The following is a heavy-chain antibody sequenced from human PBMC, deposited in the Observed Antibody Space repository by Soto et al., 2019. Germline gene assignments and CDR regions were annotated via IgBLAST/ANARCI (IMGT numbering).Heavy chain of an antibody. D-gene: IGHD4-4*01. CDR1: GGSISSYY. CDR3: AREAGSNYYYFYALDV. J-gene: IGHJ6*02. V-gene: IGHV4-59*01. Sequence: QVQLQESGPGLVKPSETLSLTCTVSGGSISSYYWSWIRQPPGKGLEWIGYISYSGSTNYNPSLKRRVTISVDTSTNQFSLKLSSVTASDTAVYYCAREAGSNYYYFYALDVWGQGTTVTVSS. CDR2: ISYSGST.